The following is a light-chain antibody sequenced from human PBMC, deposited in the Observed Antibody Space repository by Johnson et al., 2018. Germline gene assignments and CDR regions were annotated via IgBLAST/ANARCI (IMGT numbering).Light chain of an antibody. V-gene: IGLV1-51*02. CDR3: GTWDSSLSAVNV. CDR1: SSNIGNNY. Sequence: QSVLTQPPSVSAAPGQKVTISCSGSSSNIGNNYVSWYQQLPGTAPNLLIYETNKRPSGIPDRFSGSKSGPSASLGITGLPTGDEAVYYCGTWDSSLSAVNVFGTGIKVTVL. CDR2: ETN. J-gene: IGLJ1*01.